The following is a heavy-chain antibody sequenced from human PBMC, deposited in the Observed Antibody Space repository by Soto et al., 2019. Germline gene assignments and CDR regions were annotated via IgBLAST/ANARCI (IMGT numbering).Heavy chain of an antibody. CDR2: IDPSDSYT. J-gene: IGHJ6*02. Sequence: GESLKISCKGSGYSFTSYWISWVRQMPGKGLEWMGRIDPSDSYTNYSPSFQGHVTISADKSISTAYLQWSSLKASDTAMYYCATGGLEWVLNIPLNHSYGMVVRGPGITVTVFS. V-gene: IGHV5-10-1*01. CDR1: GYSFTSYW. CDR3: ATGGLEWVLNIPLNHSYGMVV. D-gene: IGHD3-3*01.